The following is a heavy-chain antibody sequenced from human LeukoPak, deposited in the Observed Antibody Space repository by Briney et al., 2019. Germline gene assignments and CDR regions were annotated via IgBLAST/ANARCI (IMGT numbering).Heavy chain of an antibody. Sequence: GASVKVSCKASGYTFTSYGISWVRQAPGQGLEWMGWISAYNGNTNYAQKLQGRVTMTTDTSTSTAYMELRSLRSEDTAVYYCARDPHYDILTGYSLDAFDIWGQGTMVTVSS. D-gene: IGHD3-9*01. V-gene: IGHV1-18*01. CDR2: ISAYNGNT. CDR3: ARDPHYDILTGYSLDAFDI. J-gene: IGHJ3*02. CDR1: GYTFTSYG.